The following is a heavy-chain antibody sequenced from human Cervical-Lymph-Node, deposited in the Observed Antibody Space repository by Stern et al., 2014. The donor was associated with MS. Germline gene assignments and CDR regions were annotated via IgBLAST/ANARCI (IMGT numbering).Heavy chain of an antibody. CDR1: GYSFPNYW. J-gene: IGHJ4*02. CDR3: ARGSGRDFFDY. V-gene: IGHV5-51*01. CDR2: IYPGASDV. Sequence: EVQLVQSGAEVKKPGAFLKISCKGSGYSFPNYWIGWVRQMPGKGLEFMGIIYPGASDVRYSPSFQGQVTISADKSISTAYLQWSSLKASDTAMYYCARGSGRDFFDYWGQGALVTVSS. D-gene: IGHD3-3*01.